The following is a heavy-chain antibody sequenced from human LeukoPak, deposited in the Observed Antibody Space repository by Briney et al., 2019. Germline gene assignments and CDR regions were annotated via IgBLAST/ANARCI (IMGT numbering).Heavy chain of an antibody. CDR2: ITPTSSYI. CDR1: GLTFSSYS. Sequence: GGSLRLSCAVSGLTFSSYSFNWVRQAPGKGLEWVSSITPTSSYIYYADSVKGRFTISRDNAKNSLYLQMNSLRAEDTAVYYCARAPSEIGGYYPEYFRHWGQGTLVTVSS. J-gene: IGHJ1*01. D-gene: IGHD3-22*01. V-gene: IGHV3-21*01. CDR3: ARAPSEIGGYYPEYFRH.